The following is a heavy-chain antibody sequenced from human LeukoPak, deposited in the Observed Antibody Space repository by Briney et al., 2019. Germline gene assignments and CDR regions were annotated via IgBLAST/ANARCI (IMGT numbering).Heavy chain of an antibody. CDR2: INPNSGGT. D-gene: IGHD1-26*01. V-gene: IGHV1-2*02. CDR1: GYTFTGYY. Sequence: ASVKASCKASGYTFTGYYMHWVRQAPGQGLEWMGWINPNSGGTNYAQKFQGRVTMTRDTSISTAYMELSRLRSDDTAVYYCARSVVGATWVDYWGQGTLVTVSS. J-gene: IGHJ4*02. CDR3: ARSVVGATWVDY.